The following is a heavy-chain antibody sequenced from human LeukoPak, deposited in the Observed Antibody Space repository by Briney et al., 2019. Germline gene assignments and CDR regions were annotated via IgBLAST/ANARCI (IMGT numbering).Heavy chain of an antibody. CDR3: ARDGQRGDY. Sequence: PGGSLRLSCAASGFTFSSYSMNWVRQAPGKGLEWVSYISSSSSTIYYADPVKGRFTISRDNAKNSLYLQMNSLRAEDTAVYYCARDGQRGDYWGQGTLVTVSS. D-gene: IGHD3-16*01. CDR2: ISSSSSTI. V-gene: IGHV3-48*01. J-gene: IGHJ4*02. CDR1: GFTFSSYS.